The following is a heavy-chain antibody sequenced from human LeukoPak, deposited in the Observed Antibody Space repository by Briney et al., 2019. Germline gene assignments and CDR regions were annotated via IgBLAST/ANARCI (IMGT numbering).Heavy chain of an antibody. J-gene: IGHJ4*02. D-gene: IGHD4-17*01. CDR1: GGSISSYY. CDR3: ARVVKHGYSDY. V-gene: IGHV4-59*01. CDR2: IYYSGST. Sequence: PSETLSLTCTVSGGSISSYYWSWIRQPPGKGLEWIGYIYYSGSTNYNPSLKSRVTFFLDTSKNQFSLKLSSVSAADTAVYYCARVVKHGYSDYWGQGTLVTVSS.